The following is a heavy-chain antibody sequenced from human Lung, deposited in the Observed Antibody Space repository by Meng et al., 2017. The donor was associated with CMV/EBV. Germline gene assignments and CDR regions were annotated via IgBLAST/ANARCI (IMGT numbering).Heavy chain of an antibody. CDR2: ISYDGSNK. V-gene: IGHV3-30-3*01. J-gene: IGHJ5*02. CDR1: GFTFSSYA. Sequence: VQLVESGGGVVQPGRSLRLSCAASGFTFSSYAMHWVRQAPGKGLEWVAVISYDGSNKYYADSVKGRFTISRDNSKNTLYLQMNSLRAEDTAVYYCARDDSSSWGQGTLVTVSS. CDR3: ARDDSSS. D-gene: IGHD3-22*01.